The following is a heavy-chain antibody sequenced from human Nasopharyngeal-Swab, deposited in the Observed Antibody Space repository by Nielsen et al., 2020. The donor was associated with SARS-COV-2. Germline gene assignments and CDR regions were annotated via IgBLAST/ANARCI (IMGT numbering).Heavy chain of an antibody. J-gene: IGHJ4*02. V-gene: IGHV3-30*04. CDR1: GFTGSSYA. CDR3: ASLRADTPDFAY. Sequence: GGSLRLSCVASGFTGSSYAMHWVRQAPGKGLEWVTVISSDGSDKQYVDSVKGRFTISRDNSKNTLYLQVKSLRADDTGVYYCASLRADTPDFAYLGQGTLVTVSS. CDR2: ISSDGSDK. D-gene: IGHD2-15*01.